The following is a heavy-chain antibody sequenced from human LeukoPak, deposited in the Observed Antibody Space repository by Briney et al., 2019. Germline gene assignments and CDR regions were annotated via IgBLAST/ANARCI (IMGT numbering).Heavy chain of an antibody. J-gene: IGHJ4*02. V-gene: IGHV4-34*01. Sequence: SETLSLTCAVYGGSFSGYYWSWIRQPPGKGLEWIGEINHSGSTNYNPSLKSRVTISVDTSKNQFSLKLSSVTAADTAVYYCARDRYGSGWYDYWGQGTLVTVSS. CDR1: GGSFSGYY. D-gene: IGHD6-19*01. CDR3: ARDRYGSGWYDY. CDR2: INHSGST.